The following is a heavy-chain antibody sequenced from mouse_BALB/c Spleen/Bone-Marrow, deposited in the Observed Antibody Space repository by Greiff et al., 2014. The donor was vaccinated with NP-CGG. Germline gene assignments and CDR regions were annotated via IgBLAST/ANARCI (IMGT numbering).Heavy chain of an antibody. V-gene: IGHV1-14*01. Sequence: VQLKESGPELVKPGASVKMSCKASGYTFTSYVLHWVKQKPGQGLEWIGYIYPYSDVTKYNEKFKPKATLTSDKSSSTAYMELSSLTSEDSAVYYCAREGMITGDYWGQGTTLTVSS. CDR3: AREGMITGDY. CDR1: GYTFTSYV. D-gene: IGHD2-4*01. CDR2: IYPYSDVT. J-gene: IGHJ2*01.